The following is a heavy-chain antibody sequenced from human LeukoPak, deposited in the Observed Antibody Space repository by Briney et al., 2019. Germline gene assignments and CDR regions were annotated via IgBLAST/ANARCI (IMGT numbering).Heavy chain of an antibody. CDR2: IYYSGST. CDR3: ASYCSSTSCFNWFDP. CDR1: GGSISSYY. D-gene: IGHD2-2*01. Sequence: SETLSLTCTVSGGSISSYYWSWIRQPPGKGLEWIGYIYYSGSTNYNPSLKSRVTISVDTSKNQFSLKLSSVTAADTAVYYCASYCSSTSCFNWFDPWGQGTLVTVSS. J-gene: IGHJ5*02. V-gene: IGHV4-59*12.